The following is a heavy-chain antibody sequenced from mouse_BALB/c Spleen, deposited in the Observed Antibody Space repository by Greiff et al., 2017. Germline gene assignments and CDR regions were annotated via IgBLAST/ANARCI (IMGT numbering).Heavy chain of an antibody. CDR1: GFSLTSYG. Sequence: VQLQESGPDLVAPSQSLSITCTVSGFSLTSYGVHWVRQPPGKGLEWLVVIWSDGSTTYNSALKSRLSISKDNSKSQVFLKMNSLQTDDTAMYYCARQDSSGYVDYAMDYWGQGTSVTVSS. CDR2: IWSDGST. D-gene: IGHD3-2*01. J-gene: IGHJ4*01. V-gene: IGHV2-6-2*01. CDR3: ARQDSSGYVDYAMDY.